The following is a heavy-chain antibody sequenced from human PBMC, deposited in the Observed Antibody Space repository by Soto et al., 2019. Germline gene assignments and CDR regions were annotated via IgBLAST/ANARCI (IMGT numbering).Heavy chain of an antibody. D-gene: IGHD2-2*01. CDR3: ARACSSTSCFYYYYYYGMDV. CDR1: SLTYSSHP. Sequence: AWVQLSCKASSLTYSSHPISWLRQAPGQGLEWMGRINPILGIANYAQKFQGRVTITADKSTSTAYMELSSLRSEDTAVYYCARACSSTSCFYYYYYYGMDVWG. CDR2: INPILGIA. J-gene: IGHJ6*02. V-gene: IGHV1-69*04.